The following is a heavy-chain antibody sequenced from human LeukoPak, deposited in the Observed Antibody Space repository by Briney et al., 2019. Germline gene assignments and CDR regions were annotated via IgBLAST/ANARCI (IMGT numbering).Heavy chain of an antibody. V-gene: IGHV1-18*01. CDR2: INGANGDT. J-gene: IGHJ4*02. CDR1: GYTLTTYS. CDR3: ARLWADTAY. Sequence: ASVKVSCKTSGYTLTTYSITWVRQAPGQGLEWMGWINGANGDTNYAEKFQGRITMTTDSSTSTAYMDLRSLTPDDTGLYYCARLWADTAYWGQGTLVTVSS. D-gene: IGHD1-26*01.